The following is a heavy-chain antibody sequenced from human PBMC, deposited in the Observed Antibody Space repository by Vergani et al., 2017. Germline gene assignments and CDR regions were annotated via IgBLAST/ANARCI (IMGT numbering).Heavy chain of an antibody. D-gene: IGHD6-13*01. CDR3: AREGYSSSWYYYGMDV. J-gene: IGHJ6*02. Sequence: EVQLVESGGGLVQPGRSLRLSCAASGFTFDDYAMHWVRPAPGKGLEWVSGISWNSGSIGYADSVKGRFTISRDNAKNSLYLQMNSLRAEDTAVYYCAREGYSSSWYYYGMDVWGQGTTVTVSS. V-gene: IGHV3-9*01. CDR2: ISWNSGSI. CDR1: GFTFDDYA.